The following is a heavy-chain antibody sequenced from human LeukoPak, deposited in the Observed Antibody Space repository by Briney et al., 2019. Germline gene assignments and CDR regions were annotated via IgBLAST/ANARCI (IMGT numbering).Heavy chain of an antibody. CDR1: GYTFTGYY. D-gene: IGHD3-10*01. V-gene: IGHV1-2*02. J-gene: IGHJ5*02. CDR2: INPNSGGT. CDR3: ARGGSGSYFSWLDP. Sequence: AASVKVSCKASGYTFTGYYIHWVRQAPGQGLECVGWINPNSGGTNYAQKFQGRVTMTRDTSIGTAYMELSRLRSDDTAVYYCARGGSGSYFSWLDPWGQGTLVTVSS.